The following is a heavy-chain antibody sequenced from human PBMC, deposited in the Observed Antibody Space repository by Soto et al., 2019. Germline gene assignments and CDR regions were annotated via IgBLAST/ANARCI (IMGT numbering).Heavy chain of an antibody. J-gene: IGHJ6*02. CDR1: GGSISSYY. Sequence: SETLSLTCTVSGGSISSYYWSWIRQPAGKGLEWIGRTYTSGSTNYNPSLKSRVTMSVDTSKNQFSLKLSSVTAADTAVYYCARILPGYCSSTSCYTGRYDYYYGMDVWGQGTTVTVSS. CDR2: TYTSGST. V-gene: IGHV4-4*07. CDR3: ARILPGYCSSTSCYTGRYDYYYGMDV. D-gene: IGHD2-2*02.